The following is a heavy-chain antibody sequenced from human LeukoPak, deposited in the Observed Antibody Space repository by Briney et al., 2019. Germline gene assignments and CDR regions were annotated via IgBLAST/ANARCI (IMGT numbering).Heavy chain of an antibody. CDR3: TREPNYYDSSGPDHY. J-gene: IGHJ4*02. V-gene: IGHV3-49*04. CDR1: GFTFGDYA. Sequence: GGSLRLSCTASGFTFGDYAMSWVRQAPGKGLEWVGFIRSKAYGGTTEYAASVKGRFTISRDDSKSIAYLQMNSLKTEDTAVYYCTREPNYYDSSGPDHYGGQGTLVAVSA. CDR2: IRSKAYGGTT. D-gene: IGHD3-22*01.